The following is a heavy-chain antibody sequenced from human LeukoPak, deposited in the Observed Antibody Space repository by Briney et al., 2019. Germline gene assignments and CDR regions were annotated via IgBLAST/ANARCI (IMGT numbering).Heavy chain of an antibody. Sequence: GGSLRLSCAASGFTFSDHYVDWVRQPPGKGLEWIGRSRDKINSYTTQYAASVKGRFTISRDDSKNSLYLQMNSLKTEDTAVYYCIRGSYYGGWYGDYWGQGALVTVSS. V-gene: IGHV3-72*01. CDR3: IRGSYYGGWYGDY. CDR1: GFTFSDHY. D-gene: IGHD6-19*01. J-gene: IGHJ4*02. CDR2: SRDKINSYTT.